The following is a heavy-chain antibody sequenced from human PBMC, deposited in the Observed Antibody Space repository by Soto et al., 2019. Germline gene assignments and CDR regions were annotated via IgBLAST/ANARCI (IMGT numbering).Heavy chain of an antibody. J-gene: IGHJ6*02. CDR2: IIPIFGTA. V-gene: IGHV1-69*06. CDR3: ARSGGHMGIYYYYYGMDV. Sequence: SVKVSCKASGGTFRSYAISWVRQTPGQGLEWMGGIIPIFGTANYAQKFQGRVTITADKSTSTAYMELSSLRSEDTAVYYCARSGGHMGIYYYYYGMDVWGQGTTVTVSS. D-gene: IGHD6-13*01. CDR1: GGTFRSYA.